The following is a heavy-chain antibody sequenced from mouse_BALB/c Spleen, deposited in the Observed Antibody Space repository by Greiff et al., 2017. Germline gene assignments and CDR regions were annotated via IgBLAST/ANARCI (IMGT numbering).Heavy chain of an antibody. CDR2: ISSGGSYT. J-gene: IGHJ4*01. Sequence: EVKVVESGGDLVKPGGSLKLSCAASGFTFSSYGMSWVRQTPDKRLEWVATISSGGSYTYYPDSVKGRFTISRDNAKNTLYLQMSSLKSEDTAMYYCARQYDGYAMDYWGQGTSVTVSS. V-gene: IGHV5-6*01. CDR1: GFTFSSYG. D-gene: IGHD2-12*01. CDR3: ARQYDGYAMDY.